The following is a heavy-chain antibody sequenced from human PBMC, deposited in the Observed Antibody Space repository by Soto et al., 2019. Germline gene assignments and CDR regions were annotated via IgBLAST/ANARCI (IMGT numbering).Heavy chain of an antibody. V-gene: IGHV4-30-4*01. D-gene: IGHD3-9*01. CDR1: GGSISSVDPY. J-gene: IGHJ5*02. Sequence: TLSLTCTVSGGSISSVDPYWSWIRQPPGRGLEWIGYINYSGSTYYNPSLKSRATISRDTSKNQFPLKLTSVTAADTAVYYCARALGILTGYYRPWGQGTLVTVSS. CDR3: ARALGILTGYYRP. CDR2: INYSGST.